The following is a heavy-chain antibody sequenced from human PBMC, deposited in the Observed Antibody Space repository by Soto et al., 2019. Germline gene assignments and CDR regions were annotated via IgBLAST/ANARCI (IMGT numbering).Heavy chain of an antibody. V-gene: IGHV1-69*04. CDR2: IIPILGIA. CDR1: GGTISGYI. CDR3: AREVSAGQFDY. Sequence: PVKVTCKASGGTISGYIISRVLQAPGQGLEWMGRIIPILGIANYAQKFQGRVTITADKSTSTAYMELSSLRSEDTAVYYCAREVSAGQFDYWGQGTLVTVSS. D-gene: IGHD4-4*01. J-gene: IGHJ4*02.